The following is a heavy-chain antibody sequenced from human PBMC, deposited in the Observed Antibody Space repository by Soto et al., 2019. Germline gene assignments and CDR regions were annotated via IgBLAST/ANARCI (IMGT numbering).Heavy chain of an antibody. D-gene: IGHD3-9*01. CDR2: ISAYNGNT. CDR1: GYTFTSYV. V-gene: IGHV1-18*04. J-gene: IGHJ4*02. Sequence: ASVKVSCKASGYTFTSYVISGVRRPLGQGFEWMGWISAYNGNTNYAQKLQGRVTMTTDTSTSTAYMELRSLRSDDTAVYYCARDEAPILTGYYSRFYFDYWGQGTLVTVS. CDR3: ARDEAPILTGYYSRFYFDY.